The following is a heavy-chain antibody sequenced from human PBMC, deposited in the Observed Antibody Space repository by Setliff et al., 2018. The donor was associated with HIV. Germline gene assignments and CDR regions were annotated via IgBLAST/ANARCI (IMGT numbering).Heavy chain of an antibody. CDR3: ARVESGSDY. CDR2: INTDSGRI. CDR1: GYTFTDYY. D-gene: IGHD5-12*01. Sequence: ASVKVSCKASGYTFTDYYIHWVRQAPGQGLEWMGWINTDSGRINYGHKFQARVTMTRDTSIRSAYMELSRLKSDDTAVYYCARVESGSDYWGQGTLVTVSS. V-gene: IGHV1-2*07. J-gene: IGHJ4*02.